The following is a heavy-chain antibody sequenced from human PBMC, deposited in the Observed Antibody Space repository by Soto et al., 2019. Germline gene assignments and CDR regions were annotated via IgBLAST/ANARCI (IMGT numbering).Heavy chain of an antibody. D-gene: IGHD3-10*01. CDR2: TSPRTGGA. Sequence: ASVKVSCKTSGYTFTAYYMHWLRQAPGHGLEWLGWTSPRTGGAKYSHKFQGRVSMTRNTYTTTAYMELTGLSTDDTAVYYCARSSRSYSKWFDSWGQGNLVTVSS. CDR3: ARSSRSYSKWFDS. V-gene: IGHV1-2*02. J-gene: IGHJ5*01. CDR1: GYTFTAYY.